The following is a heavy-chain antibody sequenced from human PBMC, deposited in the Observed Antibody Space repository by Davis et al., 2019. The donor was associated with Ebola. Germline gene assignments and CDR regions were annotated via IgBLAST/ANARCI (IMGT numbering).Heavy chain of an antibody. D-gene: IGHD3-3*02. CDR3: ARGYSHLGSEA. Sequence: GESLKISCAASGFTFSSYSMNWVRQTPGKGLEWVANIKQDGSEKYYVDSVKGRFTISRDNAKNSLYLQMNSLRAEDTAVYYCARGYSHLGSEAWGQGTLVTVSS. J-gene: IGHJ5*02. CDR1: GFTFSSYS. CDR2: IKQDGSEK. V-gene: IGHV3-7*01.